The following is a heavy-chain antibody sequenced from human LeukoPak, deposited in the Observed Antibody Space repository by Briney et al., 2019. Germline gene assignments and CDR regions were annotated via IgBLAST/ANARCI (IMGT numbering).Heavy chain of an antibody. V-gene: IGHV4-39*01. CDR2: IYYSGST. CDR1: DGSISSSNYY. CDR3: TSRPFGKAIDY. Sequence: SETLSLTCTVSDGSISSSNYYWGWIRQPPGKGLEWVGSIYYSGSTYYSPSLESRVTISVDTSRNQFSLNLNSVTAADTAVYYCTSRPFGKAIDYWGQGTLVTVSS. D-gene: IGHD3-10*01. J-gene: IGHJ4*02.